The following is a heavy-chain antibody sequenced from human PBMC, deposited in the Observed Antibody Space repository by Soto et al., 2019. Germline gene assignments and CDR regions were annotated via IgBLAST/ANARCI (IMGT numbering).Heavy chain of an antibody. CDR2: TYYRSKWYN. J-gene: IGHJ4*02. CDR1: GDSVSSNDAA. D-gene: IGHD6-19*01. V-gene: IGHV6-1*01. CDR3: AKGGRQWLVTSDFNY. Sequence: SQTLSLTCVISGDSVSSNDAAWNWIRQSPSRGLEWLGKTYYRSKWYNDYALSVKSRITINPDTSKNQFSLQLNSVTPEDTAVYYCAKGGRQWLVTSDFNYWGQGALVTVSS.